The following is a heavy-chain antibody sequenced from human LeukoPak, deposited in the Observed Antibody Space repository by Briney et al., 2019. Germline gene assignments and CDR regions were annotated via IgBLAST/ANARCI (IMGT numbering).Heavy chain of an antibody. CDR1: GFTFDDYA. V-gene: IGHV3-9*03. J-gene: IGHJ3*02. CDR2: ISWNSGSI. Sequence: PGGSVRLYGAASGFTFDDYAMHWLRQAPGKGLVWGSGISWNSGSIGYADSVKGRFTISRDNAKNSLYLQMNSLIAEDIALYYCAEDSSDAFDIWGQGTMVTVSS. CDR3: AEDSSDAFDI.